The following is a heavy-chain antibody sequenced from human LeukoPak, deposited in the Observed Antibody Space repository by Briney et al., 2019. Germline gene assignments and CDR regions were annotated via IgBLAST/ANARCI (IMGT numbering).Heavy chain of an antibody. CDR1: GGSISSGGYS. D-gene: IGHD3-16*01. J-gene: IGHJ4*02. CDR3: ARARSLGDFDY. Sequence: SQTLSLTCAVSGGSISSGGYSWSWIRQPPGKGLEWIGYIYHSGSTYYNPSLKSRVTISVDRSKNQFSLKLSSVTAADTAVYYCARARSLGDFDYWGQGTLVTVSS. V-gene: IGHV4-30-2*01. CDR2: IYHSGST.